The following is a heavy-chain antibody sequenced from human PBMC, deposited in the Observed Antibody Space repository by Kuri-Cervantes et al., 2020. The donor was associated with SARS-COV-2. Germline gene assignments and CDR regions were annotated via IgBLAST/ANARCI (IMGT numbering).Heavy chain of an antibody. CDR1: GFTFSNYG. CDR3: AKDGLAAAGLHYYYYYGMDV. J-gene: IGHJ6*02. Sequence: GGSLRLSCAASGFTFSNYGIHWVRQAPGKGLEWVSAISGSGGSTYYADSVKGRFTISRDNSKNTLYLQMNSLRAEDTAVYYCAKDGLAAAGLHYYYYYGMDVWGQGTTVTVSS. D-gene: IGHD6-13*01. V-gene: IGHV3-23*01. CDR2: ISGSGGST.